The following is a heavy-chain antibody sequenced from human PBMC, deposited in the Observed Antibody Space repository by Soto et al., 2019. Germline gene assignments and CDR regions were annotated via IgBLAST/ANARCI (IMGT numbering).Heavy chain of an antibody. V-gene: IGHV4-30-4*01. CDR2: IYHSGST. Sequence: PSETLSLTCTVSGGPISSADYYWSWIRQSPGKGLEWIGYIYHSGSTSYNPSLKSRVTISVDTSKNQFSLKLRSVTAADTAVYYCARDGSGYESYYYSGMDVWGQGTTVTV. D-gene: IGHD5-12*01. J-gene: IGHJ6*02. CDR3: ARDGSGYESYYYSGMDV. CDR1: GGPISSADYY.